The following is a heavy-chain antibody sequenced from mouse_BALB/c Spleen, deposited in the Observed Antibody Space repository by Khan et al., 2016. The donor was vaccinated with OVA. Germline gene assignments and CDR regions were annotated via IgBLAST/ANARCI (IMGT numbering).Heavy chain of an antibody. V-gene: IGHV2-9*02. CDR3: VSPYYVSAWFAY. Sequence: QVQLKQSGPGLVAPSQSLSIICTVSGFSLTSYGVHWVRQPPGKGLEWLGLIWAGGSTNYNSALMSRLSISKDNSKSQVFLKMNSLQIDDTAMYYRVSPYYVSAWFAYWGQGTLVTVSA. J-gene: IGHJ3*01. CDR1: GFSLTSYG. D-gene: IGHD1-1*01. CDR2: IWAGGST.